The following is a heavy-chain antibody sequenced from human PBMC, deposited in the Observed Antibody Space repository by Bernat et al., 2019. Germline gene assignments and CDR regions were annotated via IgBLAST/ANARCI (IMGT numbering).Heavy chain of an antibody. CDR1: GGSISSGDYY. D-gene: IGHD3-10*01. Sequence: QVQLQESGPGLVKPSQTLSLTCTVSGGSISSGDYYWSWIRQHPGKGLEWIGYISYSGSTYYNPSLKSRVTISVDTSNNQFSLKLSSVTAADTAVYYCASARGSGSATPFLFGMDVWGQGTTVTVSS. CDR2: ISYSGST. CDR3: ASARGSGSATPFLFGMDV. V-gene: IGHV4-31*03. J-gene: IGHJ6*02.